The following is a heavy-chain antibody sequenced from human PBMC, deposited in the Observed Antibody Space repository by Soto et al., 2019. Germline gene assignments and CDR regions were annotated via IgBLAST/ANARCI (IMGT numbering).Heavy chain of an antibody. CDR2: MHYTGST. Sequence: PSETLSLTCTFSGDSVTSNYLTWIRQSPGKGLEWIGYMHYTGSTHYSPSLKSRLTLSVDTSKNQFSLKLSSVTAADTAVYYCASELGYCSGGSCYSTYYYYYGMDVWGQGTTVTVSS. J-gene: IGHJ6*02. CDR3: ASELGYCSGGSCYSTYYYYYGMDV. CDR1: GDSVTSNY. D-gene: IGHD2-15*01. V-gene: IGHV4-59*08.